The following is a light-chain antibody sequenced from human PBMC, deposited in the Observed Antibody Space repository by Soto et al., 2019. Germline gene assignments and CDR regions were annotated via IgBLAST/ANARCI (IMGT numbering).Light chain of an antibody. CDR3: QSYDSSLSAVL. CDR1: SSNIGAGYN. J-gene: IGLJ2*01. CDR2: GNS. V-gene: IGLV1-40*01. Sequence: QSVLTQPPSVSGAPGQRVTISCTGSSSNIGAGYNVHGYQQLPGTAPKLLIYGNSNRPSGVPDRFSGSKSGTSASLAITGLQAEDEADYYCQSYDSSLSAVLFGGGTKVTVL.